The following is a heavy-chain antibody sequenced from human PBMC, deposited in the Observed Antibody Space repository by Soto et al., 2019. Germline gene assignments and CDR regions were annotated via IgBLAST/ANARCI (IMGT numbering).Heavy chain of an antibody. CDR3: ARVLGYNSSWWRHTAFDI. D-gene: IGHD6-13*01. CDR1: GYTFTNYG. CDR2: ISAHTGNT. J-gene: IGHJ3*02. Sequence: ASVKVSCKTSGYTFTNYGISWVRQAPGQGLEWMGWISAHTGNTNYAQKFQGRVTMTTDTSTSAAYMELRSLRSDDTAVYYCARVLGYNSSWWRHTAFDIWGQGTMVTVSS. V-gene: IGHV1-18*01.